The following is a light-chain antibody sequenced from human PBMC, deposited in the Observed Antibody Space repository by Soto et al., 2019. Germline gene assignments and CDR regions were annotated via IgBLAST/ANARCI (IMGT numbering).Light chain of an antibody. CDR2: GNS. J-gene: IGLJ1*01. V-gene: IGLV1-40*01. CDR3: QSYDNSLSVYV. Sequence: QSVLTQPPSVSGAPGQRVTISCTGSSSNIGSHYDVHWYQQLPGTDPKLLIYGNSNRPSGVPDRFSGSKSGTSASLAITGLQAEDEADYYCQSYDNSLSVYVFGTGTKVTVL. CDR1: SSNIGSHYD.